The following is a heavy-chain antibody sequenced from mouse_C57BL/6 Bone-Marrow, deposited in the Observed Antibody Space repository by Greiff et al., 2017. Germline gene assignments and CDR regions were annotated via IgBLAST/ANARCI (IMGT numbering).Heavy chain of an antibody. D-gene: IGHD2-5*01. CDR3: ANAYYSNYGFAY. Sequence: QVQLKESGAELARPGASVKLSCKASGFTFTSYGIRWVKQRTGQGLEWIGEIYPRSGNTYYNEKFKGKATLTADTSSSTAYVELRSLTSEDSAVYFWANAYYSNYGFAYWGQGTLVTVSA. V-gene: IGHV1-81*01. CDR2: IYPRSGNT. J-gene: IGHJ3*01. CDR1: GFTFTSYG.